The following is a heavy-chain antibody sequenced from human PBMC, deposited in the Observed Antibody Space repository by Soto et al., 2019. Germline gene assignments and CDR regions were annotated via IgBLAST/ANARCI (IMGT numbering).Heavy chain of an antibody. V-gene: IGHV1-18*01. CDR2: ISAYNGNT. D-gene: IGHD1-26*01. J-gene: IGHJ5*02. Sequence: QVQLVQSGAEGKKPGASVKVSCKASGYTFTSYGISWVRQAPGQGLEWMGWISAYNGNTNYAQKLQGRVTMTTDTSTSTAYMELRSLRSDDTAVYYCARDREWERRGGYNWFDPWGQGTLVTVSS. CDR1: GYTFTSYG. CDR3: ARDREWERRGGYNWFDP.